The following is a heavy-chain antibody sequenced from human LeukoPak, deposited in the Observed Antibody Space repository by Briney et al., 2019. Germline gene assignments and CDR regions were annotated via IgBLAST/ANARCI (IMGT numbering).Heavy chain of an antibody. D-gene: IGHD6-19*01. J-gene: IGHJ4*02. Sequence: GGSLRLSCAASGFTFSSYAMSWVRQAPGKGLEWVSAISSSGGSTYYADSGKGRFTIFRDNSKNTLYLQMNSLRAEDTAVYYCAKGGSSGWYGDYWGQGTLVTVSS. CDR1: GFTFSSYA. CDR2: ISSSGGST. V-gene: IGHV3-23*01. CDR3: AKGGSSGWYGDY.